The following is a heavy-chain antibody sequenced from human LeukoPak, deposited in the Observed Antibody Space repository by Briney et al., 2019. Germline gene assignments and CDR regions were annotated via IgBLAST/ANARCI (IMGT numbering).Heavy chain of an antibody. CDR1: GFTFSSYS. J-gene: IGHJ4*02. D-gene: IGHD3-22*01. CDR2: ISSSSSYI. V-gene: IGHV3-21*01. CDR3: SRGYYYDSSGYSYYFDY. Sequence: GGSLRLSCAASGFTFSSYSMNWVRQAPGKGLEWVSSISSSSSYIYYADSVKGRFTISRENAKNSLYLQMNSLRAGDTAVYYCSRGYYYDSSGYSYYFDYWGQGTLVTVSS.